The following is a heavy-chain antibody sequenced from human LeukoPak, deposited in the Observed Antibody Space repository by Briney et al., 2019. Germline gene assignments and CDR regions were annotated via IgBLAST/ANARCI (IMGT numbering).Heavy chain of an antibody. CDR1: GYTFTSYD. Sequence: ASVKVSCKASGYTFTSYDINWVRQATGQGLEWIGWMNPNSANTGYAQNFQGRVTMTRNTSISTAYMELSSLRSEDTAVYYCAIRFSRGSGSAIDYRGQGTLVTVSS. D-gene: IGHD3-10*01. CDR2: MNPNSANT. V-gene: IGHV1-8*01. CDR3: AIRFSRGSGSAIDY. J-gene: IGHJ4*02.